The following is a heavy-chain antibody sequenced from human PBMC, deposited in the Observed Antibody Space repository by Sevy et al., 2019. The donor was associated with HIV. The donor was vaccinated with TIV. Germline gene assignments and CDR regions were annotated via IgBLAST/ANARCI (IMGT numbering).Heavy chain of an antibody. CDR1: GFSFSNSA. D-gene: IGHD3-3*01. CDR3: VKDPDYNFWRGDYGMDV. CDR2: ISSDGVSS. V-gene: IGHV3-64D*06. J-gene: IGHJ6*02. Sequence: GGCLRLSCSGSGFSFSNSAMNWVRQTPGKGLKYVSAISSDGVSSYYTDSVRGRFTISRDNSKNTLYLQMSSLRVEDTAVYYCVKDPDYNFWRGDYGMDVWGQGTTVTVSS.